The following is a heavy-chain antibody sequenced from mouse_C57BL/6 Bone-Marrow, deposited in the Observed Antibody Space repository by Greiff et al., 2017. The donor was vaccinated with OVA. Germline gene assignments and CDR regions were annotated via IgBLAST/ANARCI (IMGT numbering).Heavy chain of an antibody. J-gene: IGHJ3*01. CDR2: IYPGDGDT. CDR3: ARSEDYSNYDWFAY. D-gene: IGHD2-5*01. Sequence: QVQLQQSGPELVKPGASVKISCKASGYAFSSSWMNWVKQRPGKGLEWIGRIYPGDGDTNYNGKFKGKATLTADKSSSTAYMQLSSLTSEDSAVYFGARSEDYSNYDWFAYWGQGTLVTVSA. CDR1: GYAFSSSW. V-gene: IGHV1-82*01.